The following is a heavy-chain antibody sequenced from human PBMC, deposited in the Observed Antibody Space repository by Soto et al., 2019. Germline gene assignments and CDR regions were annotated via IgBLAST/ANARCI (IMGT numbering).Heavy chain of an antibody. CDR1: GYTFINFD. V-gene: IGHV1-8*02. J-gene: IGHJ5*02. Sequence: ASVKVSYKASGYTFINFDISWVRQAAGQGLEWLGWMNPGSGKTGYASKFQGRVAMTRDASTGTSHLELSSLTSDDTAVYYCARMASAGTLNWFDPWGQGTLVTVSS. D-gene: IGHD6-13*01. CDR3: ARMASAGTLNWFDP. CDR2: MNPGSGKT.